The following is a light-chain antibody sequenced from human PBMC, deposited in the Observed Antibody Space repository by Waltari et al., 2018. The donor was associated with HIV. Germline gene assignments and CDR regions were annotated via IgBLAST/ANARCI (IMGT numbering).Light chain of an antibody. J-gene: IGKJ5*01. CDR1: QGLDSSD. CDR3: QQYGSSPPIT. CDR2: GAL. Sequence: EIVLTQSPGTLSLSPGGRATLSCRPRQGLDSSDLDSYPQKPRQAPRLLIYGALSSATGIPDRFSGSGSGTDFTLTISRLEPEDFALYYCQQYGSSPPITFGQGTRLEIK. V-gene: IGKV3-20*01.